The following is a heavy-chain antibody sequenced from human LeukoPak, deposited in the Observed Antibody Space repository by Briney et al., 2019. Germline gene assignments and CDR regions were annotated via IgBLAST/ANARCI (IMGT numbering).Heavy chain of an antibody. V-gene: IGHV3-23*01. J-gene: IGHJ4*02. D-gene: IGHD6-19*01. Sequence: GGSLRLSRAASGLTFSSYAMSWARQAPGKGLEWVSAISGSGCSTYYADYMKGRFTISRDNSKDTLYLQMNSLRAEDTAVYYCAKDRTAGEISGWYFDYWGQGTLVTVSS. CDR1: GLTFSSYA. CDR2: ISGSGCST. CDR3: AKDRTAGEISGWYFDY.